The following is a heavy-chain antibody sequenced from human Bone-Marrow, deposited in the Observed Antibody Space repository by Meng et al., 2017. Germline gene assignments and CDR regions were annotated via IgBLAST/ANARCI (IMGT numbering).Heavy chain of an antibody. D-gene: IGHD3-22*01. CDR1: GFTFGDYA. Sequence: GESLKISCTASGFTFGDYAMSWFRQAPGKGLEWVGFIRSKAYGGTTEYAASVKGRFTISRDDSKSIAYLQMNSLKTEDTAVYYCTRHYNQYYYDSSGYRDYWGQGTLVTFDS. CDR2: IRSKAYGGTT. J-gene: IGHJ4*02. CDR3: TRHYNQYYYDSSGYRDY. V-gene: IGHV3-49*03.